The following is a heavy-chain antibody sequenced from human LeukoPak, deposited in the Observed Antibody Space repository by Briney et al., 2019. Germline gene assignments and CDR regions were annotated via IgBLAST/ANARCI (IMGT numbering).Heavy chain of an antibody. CDR3: AKDKSRLGEQKTLDY. J-gene: IGHJ4*02. CDR2: ISGSGGST. V-gene: IGHV3-23*01. Sequence: GGSLRLSCAASGFTFSSYAMSWVRQAPGKGREWVSAISGSGGSTYYADSVKGRFTISRDNSKNTLYLEMNSLRAEDTAVYYCAKDKSRLGEQKTLDYWGQGTLVTVSS. D-gene: IGHD3-16*01. CDR1: GFTFSSYA.